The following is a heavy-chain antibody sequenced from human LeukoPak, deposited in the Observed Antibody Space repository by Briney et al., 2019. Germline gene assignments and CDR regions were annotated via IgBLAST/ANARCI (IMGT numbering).Heavy chain of an antibody. V-gene: IGHV5-51*01. D-gene: IGHD6-13*01. CDR2: IYPGDSRV. CDR3: ACRDLSSTWSFP. J-gene: IGHJ5*02. CDR1: GYSFTSYW. Sequence: GESLKISCKGSGYSFTSYWIGWVRQMPGKGMEWVGVIYPGDSRVRYNPSFQGQVTISVDKSTRTAYLQWVSLKASDTAMYYCACRDLSSTWSFPWGQGTLVTVSS.